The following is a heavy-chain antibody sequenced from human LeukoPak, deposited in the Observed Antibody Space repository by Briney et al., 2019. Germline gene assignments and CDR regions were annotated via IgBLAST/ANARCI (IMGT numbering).Heavy chain of an antibody. CDR1: GGSFSGYY. D-gene: IGHD6-19*01. Sequence: SETLSLTCAVYGGSFSGYYWSWIRQPPGKGLEWIGEINHSGSTNYNPSLKSRVTISVDTSKNQLSLKLSSVTTADTAVYYCASAAALSGYSSGWYDAFDIWGQGTMVTVSS. V-gene: IGHV4-34*01. J-gene: IGHJ3*02. CDR3: ASAAALSGYSSGWYDAFDI. CDR2: INHSGST.